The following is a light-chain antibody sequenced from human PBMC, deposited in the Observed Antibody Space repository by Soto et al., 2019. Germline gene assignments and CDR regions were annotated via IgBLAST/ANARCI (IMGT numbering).Light chain of an antibody. CDR2: EVR. Sequence: QSVLTKPASVSGSPGQSITISCAGSNSDIGSYKYVSWFQQHPGNAPKLIISEVRDRPSGVSTRFSGSKSGNTASLTISGLQPEDEADYYCSSYTTSGTPYVFGTGTKLTVL. J-gene: IGLJ1*01. V-gene: IGLV2-14*01. CDR1: NSDIGSYKY. CDR3: SSYTTSGTPYV.